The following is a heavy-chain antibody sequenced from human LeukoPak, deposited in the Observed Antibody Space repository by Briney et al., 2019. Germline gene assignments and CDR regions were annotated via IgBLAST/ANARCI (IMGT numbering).Heavy chain of an antibody. V-gene: IGHV3-7*01. J-gene: IGHJ4*02. CDR1: GFSFRSHW. CDR2: INQDGREK. D-gene: IGHD6-19*01. CDR3: ARDNVPAGLALDY. Sequence: PGGSLRLSCAASGFSFRSHWMTWVRQAPGKGLEGVANINQDGREKYYVDSVKGRFTVSRDNTKNSLYLQMNSLRAEDTAVYYCARDNVPAGLALDYWGQGTLVTVSS.